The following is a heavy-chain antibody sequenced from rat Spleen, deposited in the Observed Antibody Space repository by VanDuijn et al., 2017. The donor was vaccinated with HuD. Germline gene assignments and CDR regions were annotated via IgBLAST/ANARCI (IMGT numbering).Heavy chain of an antibody. CDR3: ARHEQII. D-gene: IGHD4-3*01. J-gene: IGHJ2*01. CDR2: ISYDDSST. V-gene: IGHV5-7*01. Sequence: EVQLVESGGGLVQPGRSMKLSCAASGFTFSDYNMAWVRQAPKKGLEWVATISYDDSSTYYRDSVKGRFTISRDNAKNTLYLQMDSLRSEDTATYYCARHEQIIRGQGVMVTVSS. CDR1: GFTFSDYN.